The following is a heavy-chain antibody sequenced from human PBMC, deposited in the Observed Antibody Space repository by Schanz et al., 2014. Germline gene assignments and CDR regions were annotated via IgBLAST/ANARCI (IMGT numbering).Heavy chain of an antibody. J-gene: IGHJ4*02. CDR3: AKDLLYGAPMPLNHLDY. V-gene: IGHV3-21*01. Sequence: EVQLVESGGGLVKPGGSLRLSCAASGFTFSSYSMNWVRQAPGKGLEWVSSISSSSSYIYYADSVKGRFSISRDNAKNSLFLQMNRLRAEDTALYYCAKDLLYGAPMPLNHLDYWGQGTLVTVSS. CDR1: GFTFSSYS. D-gene: IGHD2-2*01. CDR2: ISSSSSYI.